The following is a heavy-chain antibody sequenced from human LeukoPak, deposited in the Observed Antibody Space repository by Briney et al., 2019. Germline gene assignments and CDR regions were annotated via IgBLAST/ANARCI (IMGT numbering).Heavy chain of an antibody. CDR3: ARHLGPLGRYFDWSSGGENWFDP. D-gene: IGHD3-9*01. V-gene: IGHV4-59*08. CDR2: IYYSGST. Sequence: PSETLSLTCTVSGGSISSYYWSWIRQPPGKGLEWIGYIYYSGSTNYNPSLKSRVTISVDTSKNQFSLKLSSVTAADTAVYYCARHLGPLGRYFDWSSGGENWFDPWGQGTLVTVSS. J-gene: IGHJ5*02. CDR1: GGSISSYY.